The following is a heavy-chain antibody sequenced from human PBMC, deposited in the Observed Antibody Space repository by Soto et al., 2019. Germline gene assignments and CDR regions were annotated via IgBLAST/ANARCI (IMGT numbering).Heavy chain of an antibody. CDR3: ARASFAGRYYYSGMDV. Sequence: GGSLKISCKGSGYKFTNNWIGWVRQMPGKGLEWMGIIYPGDSDTRYSPSFQGQVTISADRSISTAYLQWSSLTASDAAVYYCARASFAGRYYYSGMDVWGQGTTVTV. J-gene: IGHJ6*02. CDR1: GYKFTNNW. D-gene: IGHD2-21*01. V-gene: IGHV5-51*01. CDR2: IYPGDSDT.